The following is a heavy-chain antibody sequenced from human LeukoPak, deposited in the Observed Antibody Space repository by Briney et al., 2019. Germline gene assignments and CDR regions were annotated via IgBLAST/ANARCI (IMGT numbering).Heavy chain of an antibody. J-gene: IGHJ4*02. CDR2: ISYDGSNK. CDR1: GFTFSSYA. Sequence: GRSLRLSCAASGFTFSSYAMHWVRQAPGKGLEWVAVISYDGSNKYYADSVKGRFTISRDNSKNTLYLQMNSLRAEDTAVYYCTRDAADGSYYDYWGQGTLVTVSS. D-gene: IGHD6-13*01. CDR3: TRDAADGSYYDY. V-gene: IGHV3-30-3*01.